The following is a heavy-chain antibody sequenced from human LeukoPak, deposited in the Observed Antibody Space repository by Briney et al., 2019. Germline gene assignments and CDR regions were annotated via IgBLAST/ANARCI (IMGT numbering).Heavy chain of an antibody. CDR1: GFIFSSYS. CDR3: AKAASSSRPSYYYGMDV. Sequence: RPGGSLRLSCAASGFIFSSYSMSWVRQAPGKGLEWVSVITGSGGNTYYADSVKGRFTISKDNSKNTVYLQMSSLRVDDTAVYYCAKAASSSRPSYYYGMDVWGQGTTVTVSS. J-gene: IGHJ6*02. D-gene: IGHD6-13*01. V-gene: IGHV3-23*01. CDR2: ITGSGGNT.